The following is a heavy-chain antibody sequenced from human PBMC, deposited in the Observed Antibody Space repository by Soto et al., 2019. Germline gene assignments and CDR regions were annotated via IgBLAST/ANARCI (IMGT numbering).Heavy chain of an antibody. CDR1: TFVFSVYT. V-gene: IGHV3-30-3*01. CDR2: ISHDGSNK. J-gene: IGHJ4*02. Sequence: QLKLEESGGGVVQPGGSLRLSCTTSTFVFSVYTLHWVRQAPGKGLEWVALISHDGSNKYYTDSVKGRFSISRDNSKDTLYLQLNSLGPADTAVYFWAREKDQHEFRGGTLDSWGQGTPVTVSA. CDR3: AREKDQHEFRGGTLDS. D-gene: IGHD2-15*01.